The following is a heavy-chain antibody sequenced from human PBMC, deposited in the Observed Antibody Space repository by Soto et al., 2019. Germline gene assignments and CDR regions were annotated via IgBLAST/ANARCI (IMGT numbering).Heavy chain of an antibody. D-gene: IGHD2-2*01. V-gene: IGHV3-74*01. CDR1: GFTFNFYW. Sequence: PGGSLRLSCAASGFTFNFYWMYWVRQAPGKGLVWVAHMKTDGSNNYADSVKGRFTISRDNAKNTLYLQMNNLRAEDTAVYYCARGFRFGTSYPLDYWGQGTLVTVSS. J-gene: IGHJ4*02. CDR2: MKTDGSNN. CDR3: ARGFRFGTSYPLDY.